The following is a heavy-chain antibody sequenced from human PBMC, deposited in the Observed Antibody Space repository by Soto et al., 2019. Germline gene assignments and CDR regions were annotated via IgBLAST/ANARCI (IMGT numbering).Heavy chain of an antibody. D-gene: IGHD3-22*01. CDR1: GYSFTSYW. CDR2: IDPSDSYT. J-gene: IGHJ4*02. V-gene: IGHV5-10-1*01. Sequence: GESLKISCKGSGYSFTSYWISWVRQMPGKGLEWMGRIDPSDSYTNYSPSFQGHVTISADKSISTAYLQWSSLKASDTAMYYCARHISHYDSSGYLFDYWGQGTLVTVSS. CDR3: ARHISHYDSSGYLFDY.